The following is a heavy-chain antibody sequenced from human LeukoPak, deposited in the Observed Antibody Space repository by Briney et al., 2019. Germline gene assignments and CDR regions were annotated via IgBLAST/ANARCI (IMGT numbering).Heavy chain of an antibody. CDR3: ARDRWYSSSWDFDY. CDR1: GGSISSSSYY. J-gene: IGHJ4*02. CDR2: IYYSGST. D-gene: IGHD6-13*01. V-gene: IGHV4-39*02. Sequence: SETLSLTCTVSGGSISSSSYYWGWIRQPPGKGLEWIGSIYYSGSTYYNPSLKSRVSISVDTSKNQFSLKLSSVTAADTAVYYCARDRWYSSSWDFDYWGQGTLVTVSS.